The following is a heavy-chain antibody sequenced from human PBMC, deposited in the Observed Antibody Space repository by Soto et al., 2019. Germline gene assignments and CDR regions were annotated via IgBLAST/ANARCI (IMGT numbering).Heavy chain of an antibody. D-gene: IGHD3-22*01. V-gene: IGHV1-3*05. CDR2: INACNGNT. J-gene: IGHJ4*02. CDR3: ARDHSTMIVVFTGPFDY. Sequence: QVQLVQSGAEEKKPGASVKVSCKASGYTFTSYAMHWVRQAPGQSLESMGWINACNGNTKDSQKFQGRVTITRDTSARTAYSELSSLRSEDTAVYYCARDHSTMIVVFTGPFDYWGQGTLVTVSS. CDR1: GYTFTSYA.